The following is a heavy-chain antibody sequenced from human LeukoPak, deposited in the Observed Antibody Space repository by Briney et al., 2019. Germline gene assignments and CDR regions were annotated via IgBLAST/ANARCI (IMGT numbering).Heavy chain of an antibody. Sequence: SETLSLTCAVYGGSFSGYYWSWIRQPPGKGLEWIGEINHSGSTNYNPSLKSRVTISVDTSKNHFSLTLSSVTAADTAVYYCTRSDGYGLVGIWGQGTMVTVSS. J-gene: IGHJ3*01. CDR3: TRSDGYGLVGI. CDR2: INHSGST. D-gene: IGHD3-10*01. V-gene: IGHV4-34*01. CDR1: GGSFSGYY.